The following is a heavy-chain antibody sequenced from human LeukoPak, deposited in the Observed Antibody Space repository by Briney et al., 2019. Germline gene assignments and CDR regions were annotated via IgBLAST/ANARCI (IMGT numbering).Heavy chain of an antibody. J-gene: IGHJ6*04. CDR2: INAGNGNT. D-gene: IGHD3-9*01. Sequence: RASVKVSCKASGYTFTSYAMHWVRQAPGQRPEWMGWINAGNGNTKYSQKFQGRVTITRDTSASTAYMELSSLRSEDTAVYYCARDPLRYFGIVTLSYGMDVWGKGTTVTVSS. CDR1: GYTFTSYA. CDR3: ARDPLRYFGIVTLSYGMDV. V-gene: IGHV1-3*01.